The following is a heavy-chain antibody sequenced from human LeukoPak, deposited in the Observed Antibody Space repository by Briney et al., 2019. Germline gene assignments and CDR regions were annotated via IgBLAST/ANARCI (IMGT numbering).Heavy chain of an antibody. CDR2: INHRGST. D-gene: IGHD4-11*01. V-gene: IGHV4-39*07. CDR3: ARGNMWDYRRYYYYMDV. J-gene: IGHJ6*03. CDR1: GGSISSSSYY. Sequence: PSETLSLTCTVSGGSISSSSYYWGWIRQPPGKGLEWIGEINHRGSTNYNPSLKSRVTISVDTSKNQFSLKLNSVTAADTAIYYCARGNMWDYRRYYYYMDVWGKGTTVTVSS.